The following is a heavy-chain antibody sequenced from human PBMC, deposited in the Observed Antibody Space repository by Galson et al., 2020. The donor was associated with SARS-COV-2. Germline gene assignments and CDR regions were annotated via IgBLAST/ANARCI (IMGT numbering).Heavy chain of an antibody. D-gene: IGHD3-10*01. CDR2: INSDGSST. J-gene: IGHJ4*02. CDR1: GFTFSSYW. V-gene: IGHV3-74*01. Sequence: GESLKIFCAASGFTFSSYWMHWVRQAPGKGLVWVSRINSDGSSTSYADSVQGRFTISRDHAKNTLYLQMNSLRAEDTAVYYCARDEAGYYGSGIPLHWGQGTLVTVSS. CDR3: ARDEAGYYGSGIPLH.